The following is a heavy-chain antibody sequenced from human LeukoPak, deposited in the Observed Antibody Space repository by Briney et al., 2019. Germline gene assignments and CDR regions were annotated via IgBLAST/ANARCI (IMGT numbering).Heavy chain of an antibody. J-gene: IGHJ4*02. CDR1: GFTFSSYW. CDR2: IKQDGSEK. D-gene: IGHD6-13*01. CDR3: ARGPRYSFY. Sequence: GGSLRLSCAASGFTFSSYWMSWVRQAPGKGLEWVANIKQDGSEKYYVDSVKGRFTISRDQANNTLYLQMNTLRDEDTAVYYCARGPRYSFYWGQGTLVSVSS. V-gene: IGHV3-7*03.